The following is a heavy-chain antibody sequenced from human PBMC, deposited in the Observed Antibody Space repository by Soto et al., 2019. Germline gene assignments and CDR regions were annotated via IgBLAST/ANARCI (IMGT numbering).Heavy chain of an antibody. CDR2: IYADGRT. CDR1: GFIVSTIY. CDR3: ARDIDY. V-gene: IGHV3-66*01. Sequence: GGSLSLSCVASGFIVSTIYMSWVRQAPGKGLEWVSTIYADGRTYYADSVKGRFTMSRDDVKNTLFLQMNSLRVEDTAVYYCARDIDYCGQGTLVTVSS. J-gene: IGHJ4*02.